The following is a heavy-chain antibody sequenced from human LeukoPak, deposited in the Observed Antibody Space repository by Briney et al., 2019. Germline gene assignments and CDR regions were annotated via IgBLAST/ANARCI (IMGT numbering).Heavy chain of an antibody. CDR2: INHSGST. CDR1: GGSFSGYY. D-gene: IGHD3-10*01. CDR3: AMQGGSGSYYKYYYYYGMDV. Sequence: SETLSLTCAVYGGSFSGYYWSWIRQPPGKGLEWVGEINHSGSTNYNPSLKSRVTISVDTSKNQFSLKLSSVTAADTAVYYCAMQGGSGSYYKYYYYYGMDVWGQGTTVTVSS. J-gene: IGHJ6*02. V-gene: IGHV4-34*01.